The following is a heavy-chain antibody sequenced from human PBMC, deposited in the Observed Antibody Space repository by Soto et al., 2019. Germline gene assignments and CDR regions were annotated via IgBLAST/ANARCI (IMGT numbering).Heavy chain of an antibody. CDR1: GFTFSNAW. J-gene: IGHJ5*02. V-gene: IGHV3-15*07. CDR3: AKDLSRTRGTPHNLFAP. Sequence: VRLSCAASGFTFSNAWMNWVRQAPGKGLEWVGRIKSKTDGGTTDYAAPVKGRFTISRDDSKNTLYLQMNSLKAEDTAVYYCAKDLSRTRGTPHNLFAPWGQGTLVTVSS. CDR2: IKSKTDGGTT. D-gene: IGHD4-17*01.